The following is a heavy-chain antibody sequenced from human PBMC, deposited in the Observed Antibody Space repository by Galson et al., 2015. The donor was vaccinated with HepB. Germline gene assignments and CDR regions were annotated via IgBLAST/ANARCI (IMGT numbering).Heavy chain of an antibody. Sequence: SLRLSCAASGFTFSNYAMSWVRQAPGKGLEWVSGISGSGDTTYYAHSVKGRFTISRDNSKNTLYLQMNSLRVEDTAIYFCAKRRYNSYGDFDYWGQGTVVTVSS. CDR3: AKRRYNSYGDFDY. V-gene: IGHV3-23*01. CDR1: GFTFSNYA. CDR2: ISGSGDTT. J-gene: IGHJ4*02. D-gene: IGHD5-18*01.